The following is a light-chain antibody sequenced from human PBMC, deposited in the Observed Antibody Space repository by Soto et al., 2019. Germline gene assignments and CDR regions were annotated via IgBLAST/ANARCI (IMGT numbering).Light chain of an antibody. CDR2: EVS. CDR1: SNDVGAFNF. J-gene: IGLJ2*01. V-gene: IGLV2-14*01. Sequence: QSALTQPASVSGSPGQSITFSCTGTSNDVGAFNFVSWYQQHPGRAPKLEIFEVSNRPSGVSKRFSGSKSGNTASLTMSGLQPEDEAHYYCTSYTRDDTLHVVVGGGTKVT. CDR3: TSYTRDDTLHVV.